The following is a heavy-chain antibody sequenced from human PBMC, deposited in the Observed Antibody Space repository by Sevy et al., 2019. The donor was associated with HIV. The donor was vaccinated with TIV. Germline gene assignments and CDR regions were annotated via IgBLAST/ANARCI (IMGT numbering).Heavy chain of an antibody. CDR1: AFTFNRYA. D-gene: IGHD3-10*01. V-gene: IGHV3-30-3*01. CDR2: ISFDGNTT. CDR3: ARDFAEHVTLRRGLNY. J-gene: IGHJ4*02. Sequence: GGSLRLSCAASAFTFNRYALHWVRQAPGKGLEWVAVISFDGNTTYYVDSVKGRFTVSRDNSRNTLYLQMNSLRAEDTAVYYCARDFAEHVTLRRGLNYWGQGTLVTVSS.